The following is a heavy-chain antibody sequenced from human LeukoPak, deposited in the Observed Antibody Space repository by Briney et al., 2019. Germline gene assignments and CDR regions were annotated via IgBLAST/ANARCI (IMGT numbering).Heavy chain of an antibody. Sequence: GGSLRLSCAASGFSFSSHLMYWVRQAPGKGLVCVSRISTDGTSTNYADSVKGRFTISRDNARNTLYLQMNSLRAEDTAVYYCANPLTSGYWGQGTLVTVSS. CDR3: ANPLTSGY. CDR1: GFSFSSHL. CDR2: ISTDGTST. V-gene: IGHV3-74*01. J-gene: IGHJ4*02.